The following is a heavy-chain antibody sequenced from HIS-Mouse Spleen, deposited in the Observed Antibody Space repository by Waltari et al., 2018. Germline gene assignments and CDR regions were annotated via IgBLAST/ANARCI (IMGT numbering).Heavy chain of an antibody. V-gene: IGHV3-9*01. D-gene: IGHD1-26*01. J-gene: IGHJ3*02. Sequence: EVQLVESGGGLVQPGRSLRLSCAASGFTFDDYAMHWVRQAPGKGLEWVSGISWNSGSIGYADSVKGRFTISRDNAKNSLYLQMNSLRAEDTALYYCAKDSAWDRNAFDIWGQGTMVTVSS. CDR2: ISWNSGSI. CDR3: AKDSAWDRNAFDI. CDR1: GFTFDDYA.